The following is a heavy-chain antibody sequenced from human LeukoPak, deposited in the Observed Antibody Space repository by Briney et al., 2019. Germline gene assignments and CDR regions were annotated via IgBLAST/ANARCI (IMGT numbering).Heavy chain of an antibody. CDR3: ARCPRSSDAFDI. CDR2: ISGSST. J-gene: IGHJ3*02. V-gene: IGHV3-48*03. CDR1: GVSFSSNE. Sequence: GSLRLSCAAPGVSFSSNEMKWVRQAPGKGLEWVSYISGSSTYYADSVRGRFTISRDNAKNSLYLQMNSLRAEDTAVYYCARCPRSSDAFDIWGQGTMVTVSS.